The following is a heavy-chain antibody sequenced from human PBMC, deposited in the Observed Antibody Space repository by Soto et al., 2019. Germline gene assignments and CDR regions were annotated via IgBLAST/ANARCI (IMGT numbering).Heavy chain of an antibody. CDR2: IHHSGSI. CDR1: GGSISSDYYH. CDR3: AIEDDGGYSLDV. J-gene: IGHJ6*02. D-gene: IGHD1-1*01. Sequence: QVQLQQSGPGLVKPSQTLSLTCTVSGGSISSDYYHWTWIRQSPGKGLEWIGYIHHSGSILYNPSLKSRLTIAVDTSTNQFSLHLTSVTAADTAVYFCAIEDDGGYSLDVWGQGTTVTVSS. V-gene: IGHV4-30-4*08.